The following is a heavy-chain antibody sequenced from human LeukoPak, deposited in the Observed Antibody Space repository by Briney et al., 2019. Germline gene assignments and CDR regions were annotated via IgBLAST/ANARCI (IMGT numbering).Heavy chain of an antibody. CDR3: ARDNGGSLDY. CDR1: GFTFSSYW. Sequence: GGCLRLSCAASGFTFSSYWMGWVRQAPGKGLEWVANINQDGSTKHYVDSVKGRFTVSRDSAKNSVSLQMNSLRAEDTALYYCARDNGGSLDYWGQGTLVTVSS. V-gene: IGHV3-7*01. D-gene: IGHD1-26*01. CDR2: INQDGSTK. J-gene: IGHJ4*02.